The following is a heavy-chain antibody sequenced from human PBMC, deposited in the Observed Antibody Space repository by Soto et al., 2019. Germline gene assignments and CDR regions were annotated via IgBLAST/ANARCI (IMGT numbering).Heavy chain of an antibody. V-gene: IGHV3-48*02. CDR3: ARDRISSGWYEHLAPAPRENYFDY. CDR1: GFTFSSYS. D-gene: IGHD6-19*01. J-gene: IGHJ4*02. CDR2: ISSSSSTI. Sequence: GGSLRLSCAASGFTFSSYSMNWVRQAPGKGLEWVSYISSSSSTIYYADSVKGRFTVSRDNAKNSLYLQMNSLRDEDTAVYYCARDRISSGWYEHLAPAPRENYFDYWGQGTLVTVSS.